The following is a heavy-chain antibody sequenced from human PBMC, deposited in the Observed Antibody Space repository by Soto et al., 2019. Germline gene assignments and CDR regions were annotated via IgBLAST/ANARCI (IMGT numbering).Heavy chain of an antibody. CDR3: AKGKVAPAGPQYKWFDP. CDR1: GFNFDDYA. J-gene: IGHJ5*02. CDR2: ISWDSRTI. Sequence: EVQLMESGGGLVQPGRSLRLSCVVSGFNFDDYAMHWVRQGPGKGLEWVSSISWDSRTIDYTDSVKGRFTVSRDNAKNSLFLQMNSLRDEDTALYYCAKGKVAPAGPQYKWFDPWGLGTLVTVSS. V-gene: IGHV3-9*01. D-gene: IGHD6-13*01.